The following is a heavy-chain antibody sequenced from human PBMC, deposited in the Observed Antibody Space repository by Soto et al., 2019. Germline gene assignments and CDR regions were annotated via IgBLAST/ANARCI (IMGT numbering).Heavy chain of an antibody. CDR3: ACEGYCSGGSCYFDY. J-gene: IGHJ4*02. CDR1: GGTFSSYT. D-gene: IGHD2-15*01. V-gene: IGHV1-69*02. CDR2: IIPILGIA. Sequence: QVQLVQSGAEVKKPGSSVKVSCKASGGTFSSYTISWVRQAPGQGLEWMGRIIPILGIANYAQKFQGRVTITADKSTSTAYMELSSLRSEDTAVYYCACEGYCSGGSCYFDYWGQGTLVTVSS.